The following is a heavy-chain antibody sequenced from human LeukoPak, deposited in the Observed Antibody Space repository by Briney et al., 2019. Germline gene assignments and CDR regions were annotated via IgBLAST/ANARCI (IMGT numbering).Heavy chain of an antibody. Sequence: PSETPSLTCTVSGGSISSYYWSWIRQPAGKGLEWIGRIYTSGSTNYNPSLKSRVTISVDTSRNQFSLKLSSLTAADTTVYYCARGPSGLVDYWGQGTLVTVSS. J-gene: IGHJ4*02. CDR3: ARGPSGLVDY. D-gene: IGHD3-10*01. V-gene: IGHV4-4*07. CDR1: GGSISSYY. CDR2: IYTSGST.